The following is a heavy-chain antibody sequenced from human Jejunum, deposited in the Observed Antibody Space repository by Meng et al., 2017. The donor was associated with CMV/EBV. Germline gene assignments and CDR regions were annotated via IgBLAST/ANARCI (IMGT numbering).Heavy chain of an antibody. V-gene: IGHV4-59*01. Sequence: SLTCTVSGGSLRGYYWHWIRQPPGRGLEWIGYVSYSGYTSYNPSLKSRVTISGDTSKNQFFLQLTSVTAADTAVYYCAREYSSSDYWGQGKLVTVSS. CDR3: AREYSSSDY. CDR1: GGSLRGYY. J-gene: IGHJ4*02. CDR2: VSYSGYT. D-gene: IGHD5-18*01.